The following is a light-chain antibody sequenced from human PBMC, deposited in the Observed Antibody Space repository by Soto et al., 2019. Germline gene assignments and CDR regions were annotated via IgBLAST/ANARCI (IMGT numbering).Light chain of an antibody. J-gene: IGKJ1*01. V-gene: IGKV3-15*01. CDR1: QSVSSN. CDR2: GAS. Sequence: EIVMTQSPATLSVSPGERSTLSCRASQSVSSNLAWYQQKPGQAPRLLIYGASTRASGIPARFSGRGSGTDFTLTITSLQSEDFAIYYCQQYDNWLWTFGQGTKVDIK. CDR3: QQYDNWLWT.